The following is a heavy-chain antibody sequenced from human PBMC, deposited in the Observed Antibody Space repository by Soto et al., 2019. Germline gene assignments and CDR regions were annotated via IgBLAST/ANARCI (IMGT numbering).Heavy chain of an antibody. J-gene: IGHJ4*02. D-gene: IGHD2-15*01. CDR3: ARAIRGPDTMIRAGQTITKHHSQVVAANYFDD. CDR2: IYYSGST. V-gene: IGHV4-59*12. CDR1: GGSISSYY. Sequence: SETLSLTCTVSGGSISSYYWSWIRQPPGKGLEWIGYIYYSGSTNYNPSLKSRVTISVDTSKNQFSLKLNSVTPADTAVYYCARAIRGPDTMIRAGQTITKHHSQVVAANYFDDWGQGTLVTVSS.